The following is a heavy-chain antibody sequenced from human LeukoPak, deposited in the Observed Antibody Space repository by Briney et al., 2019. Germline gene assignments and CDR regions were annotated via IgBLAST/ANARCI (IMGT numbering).Heavy chain of an antibody. CDR2: ISWNSGSI. D-gene: IGHD6-13*01. J-gene: IGHJ3*02. Sequence: GGSLRLSCAASGFTFDEYAMHWVRQAPGKGLEWVSGISWNSGSIGYADSVKGRFTISRDNAKNSLYLQMNSLRAEDTALYYCAKDANVRGQQLDAFDIWGQGTMVTVSS. V-gene: IGHV3-9*01. CDR1: GFTFDEYA. CDR3: AKDANVRGQQLDAFDI.